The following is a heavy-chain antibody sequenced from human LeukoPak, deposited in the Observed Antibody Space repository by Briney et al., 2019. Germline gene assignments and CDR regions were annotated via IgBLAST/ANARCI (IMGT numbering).Heavy chain of an antibody. V-gene: IGHV3-9*01. CDR2: ISWNSGSI. CDR3: AKADQYGDYVTAFDY. CDR1: GFTFDDYA. Sequence: PGRSLRLSCAASGFTFDDYAMHWVRQAPGKGLEWVSGISWNSGSIGYADSVKGRFTISRDNAKNPLYLQMNSLRAEDTALYYCAKADQYGDYVTAFDYWGQGTLVTVSS. J-gene: IGHJ4*02. D-gene: IGHD4-17*01.